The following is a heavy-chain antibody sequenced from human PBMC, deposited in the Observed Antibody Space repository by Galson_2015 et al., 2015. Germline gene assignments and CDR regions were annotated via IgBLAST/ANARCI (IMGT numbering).Heavy chain of an antibody. V-gene: IGHV3-23*01. Sequence: SLRLSCAASGFTFSSCAMSWVRQAPGKGLEWVATISGSGGSTFYADSLKGRFTISRDNSKNTLYLLMNSLRAEDTAVYYCAKDQVGKRIVGVIRDRDGPYTFDFWGQGTVVTVSS. CDR3: AKDQVGKRIVGVIRDRDGPYTFDF. D-gene: IGHD3-22*01. J-gene: IGHJ3*01. CDR1: GFTFSSCA. CDR2: ISGSGGST.